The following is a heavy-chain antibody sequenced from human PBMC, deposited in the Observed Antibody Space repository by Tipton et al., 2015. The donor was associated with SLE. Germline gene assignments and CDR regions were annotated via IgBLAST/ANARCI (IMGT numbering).Heavy chain of an antibody. CDR1: GFTFSSYS. D-gene: IGHD1-26*01. CDR2: ISYDGSNK. J-gene: IGHJ4*02. CDR3: ASGYSGSYLDY. V-gene: IGHV3-30*03. Sequence: SLRLSCAASGFTFSSYSMNWVRQAPGKGLEWVAVISYDGSNKYYADSVKGRFTISRDNSKNTLYLQMNSLRAEDTAVYYCASGYSGSYLDYWGQGTLVTVSS.